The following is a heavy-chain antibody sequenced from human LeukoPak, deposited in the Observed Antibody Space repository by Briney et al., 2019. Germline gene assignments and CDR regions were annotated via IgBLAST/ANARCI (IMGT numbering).Heavy chain of an antibody. CDR1: GYTFTSYD. Sequence: GASVKVSCKASGYTFTSYDINWVRQATGQGLEWMGWMNPNRGNTGYAQKFQGRVTMTRNTSISTAYMELSSLRSEDTAVYYCARDGEGVAISVNYWFDPWGQGTLVTVSS. J-gene: IGHJ5*02. CDR2: MNPNRGNT. CDR3: ARDGEGVAISVNYWFDP. V-gene: IGHV1-8*01. D-gene: IGHD3-10*01.